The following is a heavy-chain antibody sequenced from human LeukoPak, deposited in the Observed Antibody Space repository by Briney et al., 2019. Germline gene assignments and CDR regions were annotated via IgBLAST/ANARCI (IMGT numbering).Heavy chain of an antibody. CDR2: INPNSGGT. CDR1: GYTFTAYY. D-gene: IGHD3-22*01. V-gene: IGHV1-2*02. J-gene: IGHJ4*02. CDR3: ARDVGYYDSTGYFYFYFDY. Sequence: ASVKVSCKASGYTFTAYYIHWVRQAPGQGLEWMGWINPNSGGTNYAQKFQGRVTLTRDTSISSAFMKLNRLKSDDTAVYYCARDVGYYDSTGYFYFYFDYWGQGTLVTVSS.